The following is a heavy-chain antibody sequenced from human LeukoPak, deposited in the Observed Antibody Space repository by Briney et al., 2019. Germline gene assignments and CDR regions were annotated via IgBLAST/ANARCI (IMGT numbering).Heavy chain of an antibody. V-gene: IGHV4-39*01. CDR2: IYYSGST. CDR1: GGSISSSSYY. D-gene: IGHD1-26*01. J-gene: IGHJ5*02. CDR3: ARHKSGSYYA. Sequence: PSETLSLTCTVSGGSISSSSYYWGWIRQPPGKGLEWIGSIYYSGSTYYNPSLKSRVTISVDTSKNQFSLKLSSVTAVDTAVYYCARHKSGSYYAWGQGTLVTVSS.